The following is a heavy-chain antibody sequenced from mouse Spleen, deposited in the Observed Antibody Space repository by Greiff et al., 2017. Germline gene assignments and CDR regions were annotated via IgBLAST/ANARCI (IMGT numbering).Heavy chain of an antibody. J-gene: IGHJ4*01. CDR2: ISGGGGNT. D-gene: IGHD2-12*01. CDR3: ARTDLLYAMDY. Sequence: EVQGVESGGGLVKPGGSLKLSCAASGFTFSSYTMSWVRQTPEKRLEWVATISGGGGNTYYPDSVKGRFTISRDNAKNTLYLQMSSLRSEDTALYYCARTDLLYAMDYWGQGTSVTVSS. V-gene: IGHV5-9*01. CDR1: GFTFSSYT.